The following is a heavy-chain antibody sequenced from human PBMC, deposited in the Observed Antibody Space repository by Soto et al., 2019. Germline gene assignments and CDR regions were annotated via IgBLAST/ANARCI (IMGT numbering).Heavy chain of an antibody. CDR3: ARRSSPLNIDDYYYYGMDV. CDR1: GFTFSSYA. V-gene: IGHV3-23*01. Sequence: PGGSLRLSCAASGFTFSSYAMSWVRQAPGKGLEWVSAISGSGGSTYYADSVKGRFTISRDNAKNSLYLQMNSLRDEDTAVYYCARRSSPLNIDDYYYYGMDVWGQGTTVTVSS. J-gene: IGHJ6*02. D-gene: IGHD6-13*01. CDR2: ISGSGGST.